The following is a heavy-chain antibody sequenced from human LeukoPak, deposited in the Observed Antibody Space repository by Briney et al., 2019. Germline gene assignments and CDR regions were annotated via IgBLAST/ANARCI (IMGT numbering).Heavy chain of an antibody. V-gene: IGHV3-74*01. D-gene: IGHD6-19*01. CDR3: ARGSTQYSSGWYGLDY. CDR2: VNSDGSST. CDR1: GFTFTSYW. J-gene: IGHJ4*02. Sequence: GGSLRLSCAASGFTFTSYWMHWVRQAPGKGLVWVSRVNSDGSSTTYADSVKGRFTISRDNAKNTLYLQMNSLRAEDTAVYYCARGSTQYSSGWYGLDYWGQGTLVTVSS.